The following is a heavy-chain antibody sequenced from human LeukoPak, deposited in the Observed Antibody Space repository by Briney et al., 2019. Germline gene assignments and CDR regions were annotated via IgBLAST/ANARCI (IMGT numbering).Heavy chain of an antibody. Sequence: GGSLRLSCAASGFTVSSNHMSWVRQAPGKGLEWVSVIYAAGGTYYADSVKGRFTISRDNSKNTLYLQMNSLRGEDTAVYYCARDQGYTYGGGYYFDYWGQGTLVTVSA. CDR1: GFTVSSNH. J-gene: IGHJ4*02. CDR3: ARDQGYTYGGGYYFDY. V-gene: IGHV3-53*01. CDR2: IYAAGGT. D-gene: IGHD5-18*01.